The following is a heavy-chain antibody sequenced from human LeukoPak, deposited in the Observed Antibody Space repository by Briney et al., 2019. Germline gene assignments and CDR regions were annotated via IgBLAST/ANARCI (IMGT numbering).Heavy chain of an antibody. CDR1: GGSISSSSYY. J-gene: IGHJ5*02. D-gene: IGHD4-17*01. Sequence: SETLSLTCTVSGGSISSSSYYWGWIRQPPGKGLEWIGSIYYSGSTYYNPSLKSRVTISVDTSKNQFSLKLSSVTAADTAVYYCARGPGSVTTFNWFDPWGQGTLVTVSS. CDR2: IYYSGST. V-gene: IGHV4-39*07. CDR3: ARGPGSVTTFNWFDP.